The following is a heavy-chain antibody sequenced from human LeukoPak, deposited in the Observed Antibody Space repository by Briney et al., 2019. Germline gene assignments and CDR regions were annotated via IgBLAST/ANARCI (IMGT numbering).Heavy chain of an antibody. D-gene: IGHD4-17*01. J-gene: IGHJ5*02. CDR2: IYYSGSA. CDR1: GGSISSYP. Sequence: SETLSLTCTVSGGSISSYPWSWIRQPPGKGPEWIGYIYYSGSASYNPSLKSRLTISVDTSKNQFSLNLSSVTAADTAVYYCARGMTTGPDPWGQGTLVTVSS. CDR3: ARGMTTGPDP. V-gene: IGHV4-59*08.